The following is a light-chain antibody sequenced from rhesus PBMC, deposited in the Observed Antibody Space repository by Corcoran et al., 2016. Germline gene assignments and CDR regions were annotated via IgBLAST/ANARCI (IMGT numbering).Light chain of an antibody. CDR2: GAS. Sequence: EIVMTQSPATLSLSPGERATLSCRASQSVSSSLAWYQQKPGQAPQLPIYGASSRATGIPDRFSGSGSVTEFTLTISSLEPEDFGVYYCQQDYSWPLTFGGGTKVELK. V-gene: IGKV3-42*02. CDR1: QSVSSS. CDR3: QQDYSWPLT. J-gene: IGKJ4*01.